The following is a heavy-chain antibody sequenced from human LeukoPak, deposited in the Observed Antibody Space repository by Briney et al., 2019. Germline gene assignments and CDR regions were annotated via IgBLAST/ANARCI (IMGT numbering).Heavy chain of an antibody. Sequence: GGSLRLSCAASGFTFSSYSMNWVRQAPGKGLEWVSSISSSSSYIYYADSVKGRFTISRDNAKNSLYLQMNSLRAEDTAVYYCARGRGSGWWTGIDYWGQGTLVTVSS. CDR2: ISSSSSYI. CDR3: ARGRGSGWWTGIDY. V-gene: IGHV3-21*04. D-gene: IGHD6-19*01. CDR1: GFTFSSYS. J-gene: IGHJ4*02.